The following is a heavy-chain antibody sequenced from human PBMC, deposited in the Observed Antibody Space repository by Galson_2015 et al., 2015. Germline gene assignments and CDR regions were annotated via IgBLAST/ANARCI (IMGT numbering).Heavy chain of an antibody. D-gene: IGHD6-6*01. V-gene: IGHV3-33*01. CDR1: GFTFSSYG. CDR3: AREGYSSSSKNALRAFDI. CDR2: IWYDGSNK. Sequence: SLRLSCAASGFTFSSYGVHWVRQAPGKGLEWVAVIWYDGSNKYYADSVKGRFTISRDNSKNTLYLQMNSLRAEDTAVYYCAREGYSSSSKNALRAFDIWGQGTMVSVSS. J-gene: IGHJ3*02.